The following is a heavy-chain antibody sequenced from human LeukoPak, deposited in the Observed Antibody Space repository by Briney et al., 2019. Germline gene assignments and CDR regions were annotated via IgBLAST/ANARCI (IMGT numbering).Heavy chain of an antibody. Sequence: GGSLRLSCAASGFTFSNHWMTWVRQAPGKGLEWVANINQAGSQKYDVDSVKGRFTISRDNAKNSLYLQMSSLGAEDTAIYYCARESITLIGAVLTTEGSGFGYWGQGTLVTVSS. CDR3: ARESITLIGAVLTTEGSGFGY. CDR1: GFTFSNHW. J-gene: IGHJ4*02. V-gene: IGHV3-7*01. CDR2: INQAGSQK. D-gene: IGHD3-22*01.